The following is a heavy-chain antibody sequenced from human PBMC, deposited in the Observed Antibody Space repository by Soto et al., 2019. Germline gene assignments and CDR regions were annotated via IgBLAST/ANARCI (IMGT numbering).Heavy chain of an antibody. D-gene: IGHD3-3*01. CDR2: IRRRRNHI. V-gene: IGHV3-21*01. CDR1: GGICSDWN. CDR3: AREWSGGYSPFDS. Sequence: GGSLRLAGGASGGICSDWNRNWVRQAPGKGLEWVASIRRRRNHIYYADSVKGRFTISRDNARNSLHLQMDSLRAGDTAVYYCAREWSGGYSPFDSWGQGVLVTVSS. J-gene: IGHJ4*02.